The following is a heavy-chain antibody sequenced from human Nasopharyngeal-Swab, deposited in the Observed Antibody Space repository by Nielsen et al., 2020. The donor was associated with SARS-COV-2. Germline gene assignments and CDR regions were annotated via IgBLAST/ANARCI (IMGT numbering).Heavy chain of an antibody. CDR3: AHQGYYYAAGNFSPKYYYMDV. CDR2: IYWTDDK. Sequence: SGPTLVKPPQTLTLTCTFSGFSLRTSGVGVGWIRQPPGKALEWLALIYWTDDKLYSPSLKSRLTITKDTSRNQVVLKMTNMDPVDTATYYCAHQGYYYAAGNFSPKYYYMDVWGQGTAVTVS. J-gene: IGHJ6*03. V-gene: IGHV2-5*01. D-gene: IGHD3-10*01. CDR1: GFSLRTSGVG.